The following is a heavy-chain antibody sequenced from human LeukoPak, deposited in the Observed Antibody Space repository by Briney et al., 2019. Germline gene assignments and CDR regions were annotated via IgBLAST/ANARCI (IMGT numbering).Heavy chain of an antibody. D-gene: IGHD6-13*01. CDR1: GFTFSSHA. J-gene: IGHJ4*02. CDR2: ISGSGGST. V-gene: IGHV3-23*01. Sequence: GGSLRLSCAASGFTFSSHAMSWVRQAPGKGLEWVSAISGSGGSTYYADSVKGRFTISRDNSKNTLYLQMNSLRAEDTAVYYCAKDQGSSSWYGGDYWGQGTLVTVSS. CDR3: AKDQGSSSWYGGDY.